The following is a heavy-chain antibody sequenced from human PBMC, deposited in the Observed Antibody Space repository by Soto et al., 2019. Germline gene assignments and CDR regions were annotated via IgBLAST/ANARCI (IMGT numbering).Heavy chain of an antibody. CDR2: SYHTGST. D-gene: IGHD3-16*01. CDR3: ARDGLGSGLCFLYYFDL. V-gene: IGHV4-59*01. J-gene: IGHJ4*02. CDR1: AGSLSNNY. Sequence: QVQLQESGPGLVKPSETLSLTCSVSAGSLSNNYWTWIRQAPGKGLERIGESYHTGSTKYNPSLKSRVAISVDISQNQCSLTLSSVTPADTAVYYCARDGLGSGLCFLYYFDLWGQGTLITVSS.